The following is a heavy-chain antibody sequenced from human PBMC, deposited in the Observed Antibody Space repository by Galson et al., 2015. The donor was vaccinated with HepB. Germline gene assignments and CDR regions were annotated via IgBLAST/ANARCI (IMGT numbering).Heavy chain of an antibody. CDR1: GFTFSSYT. Sequence: SLRLSCAASGFTFSSYTMTWVRQAPGKGLEWVSTVRASGDSTYYADSVKGRFTISRDNSKNTPYLQMNSLRAEDTAVYYCAKGGHGSGTYLYYFDYWGQGTLVSVSS. V-gene: IGHV3-23*01. CDR3: AKGGHGSGTYLYYFDY. J-gene: IGHJ4*02. CDR2: VRASGDST. D-gene: IGHD3-10*01.